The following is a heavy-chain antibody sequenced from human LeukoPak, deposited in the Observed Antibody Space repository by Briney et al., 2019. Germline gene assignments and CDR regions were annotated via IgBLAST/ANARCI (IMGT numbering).Heavy chain of an antibody. V-gene: IGHV4-59*05. Sequence: SETLSLTCTVSGGYISNYYWSWIRQPPGKGLEWIGSIYYSGSTYYNPSLKSRVTISVDTSKNQFSLKLSSVTAADTAVYYCARQGDYCSGGSCYRDGDYYYGMDVWGQGATVTVSS. CDR1: GGYISNYY. D-gene: IGHD2-15*01. CDR3: ARQGDYCSGGSCYRDGDYYYGMDV. CDR2: IYYSGST. J-gene: IGHJ6*02.